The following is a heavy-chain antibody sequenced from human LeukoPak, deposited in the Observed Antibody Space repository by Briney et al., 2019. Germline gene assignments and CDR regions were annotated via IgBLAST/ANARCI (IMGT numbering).Heavy chain of an antibody. J-gene: IGHJ5*02. V-gene: IGHV3-21*01. Sequence: TGGSLRLSCAASGFTFSSYSMNWVRQAPGKGLEWVSSISSRSSYIYYADSVKGRFTISRDNAKNSLYLQMNSLRAEDTAVYYCARDQVAVAANWFDPWGQGTLVTVSS. CDR1: GFTFSSYS. CDR3: ARDQVAVAANWFDP. D-gene: IGHD6-19*01. CDR2: ISSRSSYI.